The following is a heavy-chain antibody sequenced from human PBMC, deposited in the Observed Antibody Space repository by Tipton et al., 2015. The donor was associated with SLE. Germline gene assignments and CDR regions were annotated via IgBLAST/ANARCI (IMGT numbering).Heavy chain of an antibody. CDR1: GFPFSDFY. J-gene: IGHJ6*03. V-gene: IGHV3-11*04. CDR3: ARSYYYYYYYVDV. Sequence: GSLRLSCEASGFPFSDFYMSWVRQAPGKGLEWLSYISTRGNSIYYADSVKGRFTISRDNAKNSLYLQMNSLRAEDTAVYYCARSYYYYYYYVDVWGKGTTVTVSS. CDR2: ISTRGNSI.